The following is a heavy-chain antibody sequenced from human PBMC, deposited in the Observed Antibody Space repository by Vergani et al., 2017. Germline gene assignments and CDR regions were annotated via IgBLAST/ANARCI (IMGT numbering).Heavy chain of an antibody. CDR2: IYHSGST. D-gene: IGHD3-10*01. Sequence: QAQLQESGPGLVKPSETLSLTCAVSGYSISSGYYWGWIRQPPGKGLEWIGSIYHSGSTYYNPSLKSRVTISVDTSKNQFSLKLNSVTAADTAVYYCGRVADFYGLGSRLLDLWGQGILVTVSS. V-gene: IGHV4-38-2*01. CDR1: GYSISSGYY. CDR3: GRVADFYGLGSRLLDL. J-gene: IGHJ5*02.